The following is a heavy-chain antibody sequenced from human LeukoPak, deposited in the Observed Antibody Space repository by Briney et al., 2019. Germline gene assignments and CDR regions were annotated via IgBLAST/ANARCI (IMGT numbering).Heavy chain of an antibody. D-gene: IGHD2-15*01. CDR1: GFIFSNCW. Sequence: QPGGSLRLSCETSGFIFSNCWMTWVRQAPGKGLEWVSAISGSGGSTYYADSVKGRFTISRDNSKNTLYLQMNSLRAEGTAVYYCAKEDRKSGYCSGGSCYGGDYWGQGTLVTVSS. J-gene: IGHJ4*02. V-gene: IGHV3-23*01. CDR2: ISGSGGST. CDR3: AKEDRKSGYCSGGSCYGGDY.